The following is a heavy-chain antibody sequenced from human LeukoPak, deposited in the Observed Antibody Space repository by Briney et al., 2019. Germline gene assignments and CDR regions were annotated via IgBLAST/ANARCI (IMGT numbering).Heavy chain of an antibody. CDR2: ISAYNGNT. CDR3: ARDSQAYYDFWSGDFDY. D-gene: IGHD3-3*01. J-gene: IGHJ4*02. Sequence: ASVTLSYNASGYTFTSYGIGWVRQAPGHGLEWIGWISAYNGNTNYAQKLQGRVTMTTDTSTSTAYMELRSLRSDDTAVYYCARDSQAYYDFWSGDFDYWGQGTLVTVSS. V-gene: IGHV1-18*01. CDR1: GYTFTSYG.